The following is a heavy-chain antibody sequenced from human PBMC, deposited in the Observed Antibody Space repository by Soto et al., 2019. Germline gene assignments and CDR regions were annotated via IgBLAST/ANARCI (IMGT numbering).Heavy chain of an antibody. Sequence: QLQLQESGPGLVKPSETLSLTCTVSGGSISSSSYYWGWIRQPPGKGLEWIGSIYYSGSTYYNPSLKSRVTISVDTSKNQFSLKLSSVTAADTAVYYCARQTEVITPFDYWGQGTLVTVSS. D-gene: IGHD3-22*01. V-gene: IGHV4-39*01. CDR1: GGSISSSSYY. J-gene: IGHJ4*02. CDR2: IYYSGST. CDR3: ARQTEVITPFDY.